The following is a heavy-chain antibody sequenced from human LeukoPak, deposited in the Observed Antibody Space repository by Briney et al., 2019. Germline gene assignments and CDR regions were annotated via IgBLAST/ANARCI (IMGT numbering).Heavy chain of an antibody. V-gene: IGHV4-39*07. Sequence: SETLSLTCTVSGGSISSSSYYWGWIRQPPGKGLEWIGSIYYSGSTYYNPSLKSRVTISVDTSKNQFSLKLSSVTAADTAVYYCARLVGGSWYPRFVVGWFDPWGQGTLVTVSS. D-gene: IGHD6-13*01. CDR3: ARLVGGSWYPRFVVGWFDP. CDR2: IYYSGST. J-gene: IGHJ5*02. CDR1: GGSISSSSYY.